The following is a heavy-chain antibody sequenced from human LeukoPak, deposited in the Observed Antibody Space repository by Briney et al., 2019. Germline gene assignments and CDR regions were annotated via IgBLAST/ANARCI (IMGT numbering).Heavy chain of an antibody. CDR3: ATTPAIFGVVPSLFDY. D-gene: IGHD3-3*01. J-gene: IGHJ4*02. CDR1: GGSLSGYY. Sequence: SETLSLTCAVYGGSLSGYYWSWIRQPPGKGLEWIGEINHSGSTNYNPSLKSRVTISVDTSKNQFSLKLSSVTAADTAVYYCATTPAIFGVVPSLFDYWGQGTLVTVSS. CDR2: INHSGST. V-gene: IGHV4-34*01.